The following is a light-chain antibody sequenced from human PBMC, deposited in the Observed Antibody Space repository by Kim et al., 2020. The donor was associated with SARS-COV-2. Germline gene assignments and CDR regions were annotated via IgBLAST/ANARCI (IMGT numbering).Light chain of an antibody. CDR2: GAS. J-gene: IGKJ1*01. V-gene: IGKV3-15*01. Sequence: CVAPGERATLSCRASQSVSSKLAWYQQKPGQAPRLLIYGASTRATGIPARFSGSGSGTEFTLTISSLQSEDFAVYYCQQYNNWWTFGQGTKVDIK. CDR3: QQYNNWWT. CDR1: QSVSSK.